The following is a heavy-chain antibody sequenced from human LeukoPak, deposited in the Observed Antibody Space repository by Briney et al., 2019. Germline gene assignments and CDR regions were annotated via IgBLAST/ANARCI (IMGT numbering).Heavy chain of an antibody. Sequence: SQTLSPTCTVSGGSVSSGGYYWSWIRQHPGKGLEWIGYIYYSGSTYYNPSLKSRVTISVDTSKNQFSLKLSSVTAADTAVYYCARENDSSGYYLDFDYWGQGTLVTVSS. D-gene: IGHD3-22*01. J-gene: IGHJ4*02. V-gene: IGHV4-31*03. CDR1: GGSVSSGGYY. CDR2: IYYSGST. CDR3: ARENDSSGYYLDFDY.